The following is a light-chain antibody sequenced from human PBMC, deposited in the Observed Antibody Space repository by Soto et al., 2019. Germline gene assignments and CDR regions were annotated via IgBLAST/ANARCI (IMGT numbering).Light chain of an antibody. J-gene: IGKJ1*01. Sequence: IVMTQSQVPLSVSPGGRATLSCRASQSISSNLAWYQQQRGQPPRLLIYDTSTRATGIPARFSGSGSGTDFTLTISILEPEDFAVYCCQHFGSSRGTFGQGTKVDI. CDR1: QSISSN. V-gene: IGKV3-20*01. CDR3: QHFGSSRGT. CDR2: DTS.